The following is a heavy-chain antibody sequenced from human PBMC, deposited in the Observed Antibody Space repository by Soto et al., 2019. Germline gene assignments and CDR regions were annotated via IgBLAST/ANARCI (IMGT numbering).Heavy chain of an antibody. CDR2: ISYDGSNK. CDR1: GFTFSSYA. Sequence: QVQLVESGGGVVQPGRSLRLSCAASGFTFSSYAMHWVRQAPGKGLEWVAVISYDGSNKYYADSVKGRFTISRDNSKNTLYLQMNSLRAEDTAVYYCARDLLDGDYLGPFDYWGQGTLVTVSS. D-gene: IGHD4-17*01. J-gene: IGHJ4*02. CDR3: ARDLLDGDYLGPFDY. V-gene: IGHV3-30-3*01.